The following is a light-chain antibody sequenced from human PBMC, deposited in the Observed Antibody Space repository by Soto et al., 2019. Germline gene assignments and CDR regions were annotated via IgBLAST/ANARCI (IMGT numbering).Light chain of an antibody. Sequence: SALTDPDSVSSSLGQSITISCIGTSSDLAIYNYVSLYQQQPGKAPKLMIYQVTNRPSGVSNRFSGSRSGNTASLTISGLQAEDEADYYCSSYTDSSNYVFGTGTKVTVL. CDR2: QVT. CDR3: SSYTDSSNYV. CDR1: SSDLAIYNY. J-gene: IGLJ1*01. V-gene: IGLV2-14*01.